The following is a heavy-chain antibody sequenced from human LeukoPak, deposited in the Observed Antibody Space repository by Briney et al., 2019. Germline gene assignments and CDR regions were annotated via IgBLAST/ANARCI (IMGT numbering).Heavy chain of an antibody. CDR2: ISSSSSYI. Sequence: GGSLRLSCAASGFTFSGYSMNWVRQAPGKGLEWVSSISSSSSYIYYADSVKGRFTISRDNAKNSLYLQMNSLRAEDTAVYYCARRHIAVAGPFDYWGQGTLVTVSS. J-gene: IGHJ4*02. CDR3: ARRHIAVAGPFDY. CDR1: GFTFSGYS. D-gene: IGHD6-19*01. V-gene: IGHV3-21*01.